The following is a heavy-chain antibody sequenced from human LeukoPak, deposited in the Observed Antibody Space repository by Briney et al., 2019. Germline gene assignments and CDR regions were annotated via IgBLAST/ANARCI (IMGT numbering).Heavy chain of an antibody. Sequence: QSGGSLRLSCAASGFTFSSYAMHWVRQAPGKRLEWVAVISYDGSNKYYADSVKGRFTISRDKSKNTLYLQMNSLRAEDTAVYYCASGPSTYYDSSGHDYWGQGTLVTVSS. CDR3: ASGPSTYYDSSGHDY. V-gene: IGHV3-30*04. CDR2: ISYDGSNK. CDR1: GFTFSSYA. J-gene: IGHJ4*02. D-gene: IGHD3-22*01.